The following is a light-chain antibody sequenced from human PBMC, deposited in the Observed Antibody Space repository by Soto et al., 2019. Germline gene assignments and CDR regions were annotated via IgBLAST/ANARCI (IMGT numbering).Light chain of an antibody. Sequence: EIIMTQSPATLSASPGERVTLSCRASQTVSTNLAWYQQRPGQTPRLLIYGASTRATGIPARFSGSGSGTEFTLTISSLQSEDLGVYYCQEYSDWWTFGQGTKVEIK. CDR2: GAS. CDR3: QEYSDWWT. J-gene: IGKJ1*01. CDR1: QTVSTN. V-gene: IGKV3-15*01.